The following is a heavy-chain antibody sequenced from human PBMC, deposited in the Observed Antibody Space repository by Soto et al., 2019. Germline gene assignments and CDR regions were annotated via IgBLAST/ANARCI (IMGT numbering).Heavy chain of an antibody. CDR3: ARDRYSSSWGLDAFDI. D-gene: IGHD6-13*01. J-gene: IGHJ3*02. CDR2: ISSSSSYT. Sequence: GGSLRLSCAASGFTFSDYYMSWIRQAPGKGLEWVSYISSSSSYTNYADSVKGRFTISRDNAKNSLYLQMNSLRAEDTAVYYCARDRYSSSWGLDAFDIWGQGTMVTVSS. CDR1: GFTFSDYY. V-gene: IGHV3-11*05.